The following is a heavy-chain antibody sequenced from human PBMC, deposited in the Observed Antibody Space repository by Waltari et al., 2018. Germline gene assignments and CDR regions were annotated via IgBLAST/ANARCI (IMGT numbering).Heavy chain of an antibody. V-gene: IGHV3-33*01. CDR1: GFMFSSYG. D-gene: IGHD2-2*01. J-gene: IGHJ4*02. CDR2: IWYDGSYK. CDR3: ARGVQYQLPNGDYLEH. Sequence: QVQLVESGGGVVHPGRSLRLSCAASGFMFSSYGMHWVRQAPGKGLEWVTGIWYDGSYKSYGDSVKVRFTISRDNSKNTLYLQMNSLRVEDTAIYYCARGVQYQLPNGDYLEHWGQGTPVTVSS.